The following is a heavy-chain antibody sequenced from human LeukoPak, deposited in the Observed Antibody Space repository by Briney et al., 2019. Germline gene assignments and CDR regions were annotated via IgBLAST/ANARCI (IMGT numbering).Heavy chain of an antibody. D-gene: IGHD6-6*01. V-gene: IGHV3-48*01. CDR1: GFTFNNYA. CDR2: ISSSSNSI. CDR3: AREVSISGGYYSDF. Sequence: PGGSLRLSCAASGFTFNNYAMNWVRQAPGKGLEWVSFISSSSNSIYYADSVKGRFTISRDNAKNSLYPQMNSLGAEDTAVYYCAREVSISGGYYSDFWGQGTLVTVSS. J-gene: IGHJ4*02.